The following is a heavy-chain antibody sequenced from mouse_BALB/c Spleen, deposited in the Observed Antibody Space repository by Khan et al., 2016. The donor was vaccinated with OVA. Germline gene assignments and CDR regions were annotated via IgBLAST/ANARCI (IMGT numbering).Heavy chain of an antibody. D-gene: IGHD2-1*01. CDR2: IFPGTGTT. CDR1: GYTFTSYW. CDR3: TRGIYRDAKDY. Sequence: QVQLQQSGAELVKPGASVKLSCKTSGYTFTSYWIQWVKQRLGQGLGWIGEIFPGTGTTYYNEKFKGKATLTLDTSSSTAYMQLSSLTSESSADYFCTRGIYRDAKDYWGQGTSVTVSS. V-gene: IGHV1S132*01. J-gene: IGHJ4*01.